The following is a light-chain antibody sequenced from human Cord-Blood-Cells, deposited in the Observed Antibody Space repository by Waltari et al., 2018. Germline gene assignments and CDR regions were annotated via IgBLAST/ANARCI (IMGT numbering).Light chain of an antibody. CDR2: GAS. J-gene: IGKJ2*01. CDR3: QQYGSSPRT. V-gene: IGKV3-20*01. CDR1: QSVSSSY. Sequence: EIVLTQSPATLSLSPGERATLSCRASQSVSSSYLAWYQRKPGQAPRLHYYGASSRATGIPDRFSGSGSETDFTLTISGLEPVDFAVYYCQQYGSSPRTFGQGTKLEIK.